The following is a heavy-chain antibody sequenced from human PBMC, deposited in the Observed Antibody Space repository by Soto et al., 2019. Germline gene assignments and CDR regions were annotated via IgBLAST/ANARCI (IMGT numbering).Heavy chain of an antibody. V-gene: IGHV4-34*01. CDR3: ARGGRDSAWAMTYKRNWFDP. CDR1: GGSFSGYY. J-gene: IGHJ5*02. CDR2: INHSGST. Sequence: QVQLQQWGAGLLKPSETLSLTCAVYGGSFSGYYWSWIRQPPGKGLEWIGEINHSGSTNYNPSLKSRVTISVDTSKNQFSLKLSSVTAADTAVYYCARGGRDSAWAMTYKRNWFDPWGQGTLVTVSS. D-gene: IGHD1-1*01.